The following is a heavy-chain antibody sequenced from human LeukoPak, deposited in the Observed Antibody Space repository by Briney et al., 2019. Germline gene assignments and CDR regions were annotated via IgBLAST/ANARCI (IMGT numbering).Heavy chain of an antibody. CDR1: GGSISSYY. CDR2: IYYSGST. CDR3: ARGPYYYDSSGYYIPYYGMDV. Sequence: SETLSLTCTVSGGSISSYYWSWIRQPPGKGLEWIGYIYYSGSTNYNPSLKSRVTISVDTSKNQFSLKLSSVTAADTAVYYCARGPYYYDSSGYYIPYYGMDVWGQGTTVTVSS. D-gene: IGHD3-22*01. V-gene: IGHV4-59*12. J-gene: IGHJ6*02.